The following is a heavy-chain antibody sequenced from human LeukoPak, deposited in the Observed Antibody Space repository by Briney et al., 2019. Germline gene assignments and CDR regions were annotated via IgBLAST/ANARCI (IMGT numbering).Heavy chain of an antibody. Sequence: GGSLRLSCAASGFTINNHAMSWVRQAPGKGLVWVSRINTDGSTINYADPVKGRFTISRDNSKNTLYLQMNSLRADDTAVYYCARGVYGSGYHFDSWGQGTLVTVSS. CDR3: ARGVYGSGYHFDS. D-gene: IGHD3-22*01. CDR2: INTDGSTI. V-gene: IGHV3-23*01. CDR1: GFTINNHA. J-gene: IGHJ4*02.